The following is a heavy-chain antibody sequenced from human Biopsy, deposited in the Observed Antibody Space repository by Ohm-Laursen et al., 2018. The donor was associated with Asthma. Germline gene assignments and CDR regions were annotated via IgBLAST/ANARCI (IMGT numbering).Heavy chain of an antibody. CDR3: ARGDSSNWSHYYFDY. Sequence: SLRPSCAASGFAVSRDHMFWVRQAPGKGLEWVSVIYSGGTSHTADSVRGRFTISRDYSKNTLYLQMHSLGAEDTAVYYCARGDSSNWSHYYFDYWGQGTLVTVSS. CDR2: IYSGGTS. V-gene: IGHV3-53*01. D-gene: IGHD3-22*01. CDR1: GFAVSRDH. J-gene: IGHJ4*02.